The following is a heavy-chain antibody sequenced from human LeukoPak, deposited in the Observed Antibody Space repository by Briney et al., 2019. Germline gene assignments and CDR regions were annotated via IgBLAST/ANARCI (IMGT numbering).Heavy chain of an antibody. CDR1: GGFIASYS. D-gene: IGHD3-22*01. CDR2: IYISGGS. Sequence: SETLSLTCTVSGGFIASYSWSWIRQPAGKGLEWIGRIYISGGSDYNPSPKSRVTMSLDTSKNQFYLKMTSVTAADTAVYYCARGPSGYYYGWGQGILVTVSS. CDR3: ARGPSGYYYG. J-gene: IGHJ4*02. V-gene: IGHV4-4*07.